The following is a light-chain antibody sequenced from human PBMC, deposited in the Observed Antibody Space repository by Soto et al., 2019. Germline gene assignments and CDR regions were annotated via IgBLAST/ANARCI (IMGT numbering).Light chain of an antibody. Sequence: VMRQSPGTLSLSPGESATLSCRDSQTLNSSHLAWYQQKPGQAPRILIYGESSRATDIPDRLSGSGSGTDLNLTINRLEPEDFAVYYCQKYDSSPRTCGQGTKVDIK. V-gene: IGKV3-20*01. J-gene: IGKJ1*01. CDR3: QKYDSSPRT. CDR1: QTLNSSH. CDR2: GES.